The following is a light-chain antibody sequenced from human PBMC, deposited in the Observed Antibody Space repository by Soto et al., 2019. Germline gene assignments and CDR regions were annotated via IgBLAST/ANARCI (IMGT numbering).Light chain of an antibody. Sequence: EIVLTQSPATLSLSPGERATLSCRASQSVRSYLAWYQQKPGQAPRLLIYDASNRATGIPARFSGSGSGTDFTLTISSLEPEDCAVYYCQQRSNWPPITFGQGTRLEIK. CDR2: DAS. J-gene: IGKJ5*01. CDR1: QSVRSY. V-gene: IGKV3-11*01. CDR3: QQRSNWPPIT.